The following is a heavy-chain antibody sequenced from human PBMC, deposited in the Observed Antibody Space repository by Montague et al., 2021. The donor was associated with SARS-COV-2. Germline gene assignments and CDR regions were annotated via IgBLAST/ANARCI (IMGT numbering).Heavy chain of an antibody. V-gene: IGHV4-31*03. Sequence: TLSLTRTLSGGSISSGGYYWSWIRQHPGKGLEWIGFIYYSGSTYYXPSLKSRVTISVDTSKNQFSLKLSSVTAADTAVYYCARDPINRITIFGVVTRGWYFDLWGRGTLVTVSS. CDR2: IYYSGST. J-gene: IGHJ2*01. D-gene: IGHD3-3*01. CDR3: ARDPINRITIFGVVTRGWYFDL. CDR1: GGSISSGGYY.